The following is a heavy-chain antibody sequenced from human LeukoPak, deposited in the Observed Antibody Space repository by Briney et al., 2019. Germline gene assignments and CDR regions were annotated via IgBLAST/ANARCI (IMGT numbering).Heavy chain of an antibody. V-gene: IGHV3-64*01. D-gene: IGHD6-6*01. J-gene: IGHJ4*02. CDR1: GFTFSNYG. CDR2: ISRDGTGT. CDR3: ARLISSGSTRRIYEY. Sequence: QPGRALRLSCAASGFTFSNYGMHWVRQAPGKGLEYVSAISRDGTGTYYASSVRGRFTISRDNSINTMYLQMGGLRDDDTAVYYCARLISSGSTRRIYEYWGRGTVVTVSS.